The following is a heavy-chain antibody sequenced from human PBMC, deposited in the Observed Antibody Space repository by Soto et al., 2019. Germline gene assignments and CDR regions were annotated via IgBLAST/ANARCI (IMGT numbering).Heavy chain of an antibody. D-gene: IGHD5-12*01. CDR3: ARDSDGYTFFDY. J-gene: IGHJ4*02. V-gene: IGHV3-23*01. Sequence: PGGSLRLSCAVSGFSLSNYAMSWVRHTPGKGLEWVSAISGSGSNTYYIDSVKGRFTISRDKSKNTLYLQMNSLRAEDTAVYYCARDSDGYTFFDYWGQGTLVTVSS. CDR2: ISGSGSNT. CDR1: GFSLSNYA.